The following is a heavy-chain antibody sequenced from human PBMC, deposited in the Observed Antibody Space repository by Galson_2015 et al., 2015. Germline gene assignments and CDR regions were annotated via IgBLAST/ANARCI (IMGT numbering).Heavy chain of an antibody. CDR2: IYHSGST. Sequence: TLSLTCAVSGGSISSGGYSWSWLRQPPGTGLEWIGYIYHSGSTYYNPSLKSRVTISVDRSENQFSLKLSSVTAADTAVYYCARNYDPHDAFDIWGQGTMVTVSS. D-gene: IGHD3-16*01. CDR3: ARNYDPHDAFDI. V-gene: IGHV4-30-2*01. CDR1: GGSISSGGYS. J-gene: IGHJ3*02.